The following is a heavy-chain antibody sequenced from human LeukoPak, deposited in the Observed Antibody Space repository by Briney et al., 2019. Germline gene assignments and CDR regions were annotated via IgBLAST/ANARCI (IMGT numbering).Heavy chain of an antibody. J-gene: IGHJ5*02. CDR1: GGSISSGGYS. D-gene: IGHD6-6*01. V-gene: IGHV4-30-4*07. CDR2: IYYSGTT. CDR3: ARDDPQYSSSSGSLFDP. Sequence: SETLSLTCAVSGGSISSGGYSWSWIRRPPGKGLEWIGYIYYSGTTYYNPSLKSRTIISVDTSKNQFSLKLSSVTAADTAVYYCARDDPQYSSSSGSLFDPWGQGTLATVSS.